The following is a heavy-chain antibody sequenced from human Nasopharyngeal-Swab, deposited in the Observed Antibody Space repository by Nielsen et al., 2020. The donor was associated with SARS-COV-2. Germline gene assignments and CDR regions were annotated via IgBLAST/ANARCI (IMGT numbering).Heavy chain of an antibody. J-gene: IGHJ4*02. CDR2: ISSSGSVI. CDR3: ARASRGWY. V-gene: IGHV3-48*03. Sequence: GESLKISCTTSGFTFGDFAVNWVRQAPGKGLEWVSYISSSGSVIQYADSVKGRFTISRDNARNSVSLQMNSLRAEDTAIYYCARASRGWYWGQGTLVTVSS. D-gene: IGHD6-19*01. CDR1: GFTFGDFA.